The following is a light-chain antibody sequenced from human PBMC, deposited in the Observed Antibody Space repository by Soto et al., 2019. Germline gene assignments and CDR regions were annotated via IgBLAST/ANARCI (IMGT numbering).Light chain of an antibody. CDR2: AAS. CDR1: QDISNH. J-gene: IGKJ2*03. CDR3: QHYGSLPYS. Sequence: DIQMTQSPSSLSASAGDRVTITCQASQDISNHVNWYQQKPGEAPKLLIYAASQLEEGVPSRFSGSGSGTDFSLTINRLQPEDIAMDWCQHYGSLPYSFGQGTNVEIK. V-gene: IGKV1-33*01.